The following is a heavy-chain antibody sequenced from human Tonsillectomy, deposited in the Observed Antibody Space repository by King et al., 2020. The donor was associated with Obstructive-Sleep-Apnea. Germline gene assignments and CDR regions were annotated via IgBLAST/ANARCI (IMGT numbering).Heavy chain of an antibody. J-gene: IGHJ4*02. CDR1: GGSISSTNW. CDR2: IHHSGNT. V-gene: IGHV4-4*02. Sequence: QLQESGPGLVKPSGTLSLTCAVSGGSISSTNWWTWVRQPPGKALEWIGEIHHSGNTNYSPSLKSRLTISVNKSKNQFSLELDSVTAADTAVYYCATDSPRAPHYFDYWGPGTLVTVSS. CDR3: ATDSPRAPHYFDY.